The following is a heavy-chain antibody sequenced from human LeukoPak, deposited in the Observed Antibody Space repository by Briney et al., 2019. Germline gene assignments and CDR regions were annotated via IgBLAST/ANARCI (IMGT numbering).Heavy chain of an antibody. CDR3: ARVVRGVVTSNWFDP. D-gene: IGHD2-21*02. V-gene: IGHV4-59*01. J-gene: IGHJ5*02. CDR1: GDSLNTYY. CDR2: AASSGTS. Sequence: SETLSLTCTVSGDSLNTYYWTWIRQTPGKELEWIGFAASSGTSNYNPSLKSRVSISIDTSKNQFSLALTSVTPADTAVYYCARVVRGVVTSNWFDPWGQGTLVSVSS.